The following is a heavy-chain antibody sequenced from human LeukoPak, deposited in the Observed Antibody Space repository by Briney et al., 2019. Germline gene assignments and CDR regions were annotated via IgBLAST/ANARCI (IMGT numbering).Heavy chain of an antibody. J-gene: IGHJ4*02. D-gene: IGHD2-21*01. Sequence: GGSLRLSCAASGFTFSSYGMHWVRQAPGKGLEWVAVISYDGSNKYYADSVKGRFTISRDNSKNTLYLQMNSLRAEDTAVYYCARDGGGHDWGGYYFDYWGQGTLVTVSS. CDR2: ISYDGSNK. CDR1: GFTFSSYG. V-gene: IGHV3-30*03. CDR3: ARDGGGHDWGGYYFDY.